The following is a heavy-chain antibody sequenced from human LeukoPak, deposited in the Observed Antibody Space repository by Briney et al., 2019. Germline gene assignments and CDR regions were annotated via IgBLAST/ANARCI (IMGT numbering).Heavy chain of an antibody. J-gene: IGHJ6*02. V-gene: IGHV4-59*01. CDR1: GGSISSYY. D-gene: IGHD6-6*01. Sequence: PSETLSLTCTVSGGSISSYYWSWIRQPPGKGLEWIGYIYYSGSTNYNPSLKGRVTISVDTSKNQFSLKLSSVTAADTAVYYCARVRSSSSSKYYYYYGMDVWGQGTTVTVSS. CDR3: ARVRSSSSSKYYYYYGMDV. CDR2: IYYSGST.